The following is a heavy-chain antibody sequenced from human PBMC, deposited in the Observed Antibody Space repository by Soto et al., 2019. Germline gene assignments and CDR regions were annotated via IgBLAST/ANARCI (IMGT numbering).Heavy chain of an antibody. V-gene: IGHV3-30*18. Sequence: QVQLVESGGGVVQPGTSLKLSCAASGFTFDDFGFHWVRQASGKGLEWVATLSYDGSHEYYADSVKGRFTISRDNSKITLYLQMNSLKTEDTAMYYCAKEMFPRTVLDSSSPWGDYWGQGTLVTVSS. J-gene: IGHJ4*02. CDR1: GFTFDDFG. D-gene: IGHD3-22*01. CDR3: AKEMFPRTVLDSSSPWGDY. CDR2: LSYDGSHE.